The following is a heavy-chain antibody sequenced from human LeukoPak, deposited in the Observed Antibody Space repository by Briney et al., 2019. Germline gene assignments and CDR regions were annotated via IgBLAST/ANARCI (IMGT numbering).Heavy chain of an antibody. V-gene: IGHV3-23*01. J-gene: IGHJ3*02. CDR1: GFTFSSYA. D-gene: IGHD5-24*01. Sequence: PGGSLRLSCAASGFTFSSYAMSWVRQAPGKGLEWVSAISGSGGSTFYADSVKGRFTISRDNSKNTLYLQMKSLRAEDTAVYYCAKDLPEMATITADAFDIWGQGTMVTVSS. CDR3: AKDLPEMATITADAFDI. CDR2: ISGSGGST.